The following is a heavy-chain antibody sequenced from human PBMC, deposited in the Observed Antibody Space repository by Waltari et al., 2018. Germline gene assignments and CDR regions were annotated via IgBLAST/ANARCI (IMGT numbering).Heavy chain of an antibody. V-gene: IGHV1-18*01. CDR3: AREEVVVVVAATRYLGY. J-gene: IGHJ4*02. CDR2: ISAYNGNT. Sequence: QVQLVQSGAEVKKPGASVKVSCKASGYTFTRYGISWVRQAPGQGLEWMGWISAYNGNTNYAQKLQGRVTMTTDTSTSTAYMELRSLRSDDTAVYYCAREEVVVVVAATRYLGYWGQGTLVTVSS. D-gene: IGHD2-15*01. CDR1: GYTFTRYG.